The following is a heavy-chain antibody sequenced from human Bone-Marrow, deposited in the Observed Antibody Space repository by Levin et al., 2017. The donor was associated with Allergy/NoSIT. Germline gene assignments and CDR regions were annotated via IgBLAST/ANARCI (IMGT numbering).Heavy chain of an antibody. J-gene: IGHJ4*02. CDR3: ARHSRRQYSSTHPFDY. Sequence: GGSLRLSCQASGYSFPDYWIGWVRQMPGKGLEWMGIIYPDDSDTRYSPTLRGQVTMSADKSVATAFLQWSSLQASDSALYYCARHSRRQYSSTHPFDYWGQGTLVTVSS. V-gene: IGHV5-51*01. CDR2: IYPDDSDT. D-gene: IGHD6-13*01. CDR1: GYSFPDYW.